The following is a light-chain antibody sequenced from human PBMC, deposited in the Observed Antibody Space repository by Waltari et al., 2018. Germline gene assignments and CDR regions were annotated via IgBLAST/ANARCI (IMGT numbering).Light chain of an antibody. J-gene: IGKJ2*01. CDR3: QQYFSTPFT. Sequence: ENVLTQSPATLSLSPGEAATLSCRASQNVGNSLAWYQHKPGQAPRLLIYDAANRASGIPARFSGSGSGTDFTLTISSLEPDDFAVYYCQQYFSTPFTFGQGTRLDIK. CDR2: DAA. CDR1: QNVGNS. V-gene: IGKV3-11*01.